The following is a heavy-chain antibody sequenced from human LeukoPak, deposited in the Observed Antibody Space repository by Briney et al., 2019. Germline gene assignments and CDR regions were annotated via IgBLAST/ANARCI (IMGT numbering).Heavy chain of an antibody. CDR1: GFTFSNYW. V-gene: IGHV3-74*01. Sequence: GGSLRLSRAASGFTFSNYWVHWVRQAPGKGLVWVSRIKSDGSSTNYADSVKGRFTISRDNAKNTLYLQMNSLRAEDTAMYYCTRILEAGSRAFDIWGQGTMATVSS. CDR2: IKSDGSST. CDR3: TRILEAGSRAFDI. D-gene: IGHD3-3*01. J-gene: IGHJ3*02.